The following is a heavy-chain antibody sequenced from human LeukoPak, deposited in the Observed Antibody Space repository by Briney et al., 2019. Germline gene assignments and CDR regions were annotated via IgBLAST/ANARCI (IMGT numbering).Heavy chain of an antibody. CDR1: GFTFSSYA. J-gene: IGHJ4*02. V-gene: IGHV3-23*01. Sequence: GGSLRLSCAASGFTFSSYAMSWVRQAPGKGLGWVSAISGSGGSTYYADSVKGRFTISRDNSKNTLYLQMNSLRAEDTAVYYCAKVGRDNYNYYYWGQGTLVTVSS. CDR3: AKVGRDNYNYYY. D-gene: IGHD5-24*01. CDR2: ISGSGGST.